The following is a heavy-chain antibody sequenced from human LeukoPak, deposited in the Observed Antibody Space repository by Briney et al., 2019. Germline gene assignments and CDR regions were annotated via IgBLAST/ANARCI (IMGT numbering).Heavy chain of an antibody. D-gene: IGHD3-10*01. J-gene: IGHJ4*02. CDR1: GFTFSSHA. V-gene: IGHV3-23*01. CDR3: AKDRNYYGSGLRGYFDS. Sequence: SGGSLRLSCAASGFTFSSHAMSWVRQAPGKGLEWVSATSGSGGSTYYADSVKGRFTISRDNSMNTLYLQMNSLRAEDTAVYYCAKDRNYYGSGLRGYFDSWGQGTLVTVSS. CDR2: TSGSGGST.